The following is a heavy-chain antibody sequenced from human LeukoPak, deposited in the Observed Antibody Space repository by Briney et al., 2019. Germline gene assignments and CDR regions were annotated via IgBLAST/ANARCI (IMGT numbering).Heavy chain of an antibody. CDR1: GFTFSSYA. V-gene: IGHV3-30*04. D-gene: IGHD3-10*01. J-gene: IGHJ6*04. CDR2: ISYDGSNK. CDR3: ARDIYGSGSYFSSDYYYGMDV. Sequence: PGRSLRLSCAASGFTFSSYAMHWVRQAPGKGLEWVAVISYDGSNKYYADSVKGRFTISRDNSKNTLYLQMNSLRAEDTAVYYCARDIYGSGSYFSSDYYYGMDVWGKGTTVTVSS.